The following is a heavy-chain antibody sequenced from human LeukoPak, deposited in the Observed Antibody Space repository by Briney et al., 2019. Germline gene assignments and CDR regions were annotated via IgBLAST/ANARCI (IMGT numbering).Heavy chain of an antibody. CDR3: ARDLYYDFCSGYFDN. Sequence: SEALSLTCTVSGGSISSSSYSWGWIRQPPGKGLEWIGSIYYSGSTYYNPSLKSRVTISVDTSKNQFPLRLSSVTAADTAVYYCARDLYYDFCSGYFDNWGQGTLVTVSS. J-gene: IGHJ4*02. D-gene: IGHD3-3*01. V-gene: IGHV4-39*06. CDR2: IYYSGST. CDR1: GGSISSSSYS.